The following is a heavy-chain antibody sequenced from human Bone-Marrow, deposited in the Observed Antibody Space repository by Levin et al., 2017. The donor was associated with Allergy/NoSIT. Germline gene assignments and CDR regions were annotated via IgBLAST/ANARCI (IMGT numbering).Heavy chain of an antibody. J-gene: IGHJ4*02. CDR2: INPNSGGT. CDR3: ARMYYYDSRPRGITDYFDY. Sequence: ASVKVSCKASGYTFTGYYMHWVRQAPGQGLEWMGWINPNSGGTNYAQKFQGRVTMTRDTSISTAYMELSRLRSDDTAVYYCARMYYYDSRPRGITDYFDYWGQGTLVTVSS. V-gene: IGHV1-2*02. D-gene: IGHD3-22*01. CDR1: GYTFTGYY.